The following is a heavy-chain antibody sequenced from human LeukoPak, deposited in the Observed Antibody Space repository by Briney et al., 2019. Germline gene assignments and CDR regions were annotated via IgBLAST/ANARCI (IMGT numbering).Heavy chain of an antibody. CDR2: TKQDGSEA. CDR1: GFTFSSYW. Sequence: GSLRLSCEVFGFTFSSYWMSWVRQAPGKGLEWVANTKQDGSEAYYVDSVKGRFTIYRDNAKNSLYLQMNSLRAEDTAVYYCARHLAGSYYRGIDYWGQGTLVTVSS. J-gene: IGHJ4*02. V-gene: IGHV3-7*05. D-gene: IGHD3-10*01. CDR3: ARHLAGSYYRGIDY.